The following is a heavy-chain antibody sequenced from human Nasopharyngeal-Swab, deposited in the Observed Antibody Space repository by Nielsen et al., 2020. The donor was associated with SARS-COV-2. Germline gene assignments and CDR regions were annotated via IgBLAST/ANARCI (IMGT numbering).Heavy chain of an antibody. CDR2: ISYDGSSK. CDR1: GFTFSSYG. Sequence: GESLKISCAASGFTFSSYGMHWVRQAPGKGLEWVAVISYDGSSKYYADSVKGRFTISRDNSKNTLYLQMNSLRAEDTAVYYCAKEPSSGSYPSWGQGTLVTVSS. CDR3: AKEPSSGSYPS. V-gene: IGHV3-30*18. J-gene: IGHJ4*02. D-gene: IGHD1-26*01.